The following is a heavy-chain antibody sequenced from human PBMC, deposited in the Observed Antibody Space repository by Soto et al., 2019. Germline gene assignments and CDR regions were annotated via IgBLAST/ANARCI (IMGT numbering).Heavy chain of an antibody. CDR2: ISGSGGST. J-gene: IGHJ6*03. D-gene: IGHD5-18*01. CDR1: GFTFSSYA. Sequence: GGSLRLPCAASGFTFSSYAMSWVRQAPGKGLEWVSAISGSGGSTYYADSVKGRFTISRDNSKNTLYLQMNSLRAEDTAVYYCAKPYSYGHSTYYYYYMDVWGKGTTVTVSS. CDR3: AKPYSYGHSTYYYYYMDV. V-gene: IGHV3-23*01.